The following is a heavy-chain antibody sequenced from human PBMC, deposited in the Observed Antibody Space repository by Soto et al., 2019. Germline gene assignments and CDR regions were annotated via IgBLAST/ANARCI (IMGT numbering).Heavy chain of an antibody. V-gene: IGHV1-69*01. CDR2: IIPIFGTA. J-gene: IGHJ6*02. Sequence: QVQLVQSGAEVKKPGSSVKVSCKASGGTFSSYAISWVRQAPGQGLEWMGGIIPIFGTANYAQKFQGRVTITADESTSTAYTELKIRRSKDTAVYYCARDGDVDTAMVTDYYYGIDVWGQGTTVTVSS. D-gene: IGHD5-18*01. CDR3: ARDGDVDTAMVTDYYYGIDV. CDR1: GGTFSSYA.